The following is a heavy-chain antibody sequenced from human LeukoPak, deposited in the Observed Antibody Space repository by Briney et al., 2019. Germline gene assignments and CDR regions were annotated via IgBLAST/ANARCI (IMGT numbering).Heavy chain of an antibody. Sequence: SEGSLRLSCAASGFTFSSYWMHWVRQAPGKGLVWVSRINSDGTSTSYAASVKGRFTISRDNAKNTLYLQMNSLRAEDTAVYYCARGDPGYSSSWYLWGQGTLVTVSS. CDR1: GFTFSSYW. CDR2: INSDGTST. V-gene: IGHV3-74*01. D-gene: IGHD6-13*01. CDR3: ARGDPGYSSSWYL. J-gene: IGHJ4*02.